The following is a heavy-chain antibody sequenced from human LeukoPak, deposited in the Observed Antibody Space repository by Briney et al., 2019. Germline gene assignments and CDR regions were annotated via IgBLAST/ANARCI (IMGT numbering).Heavy chain of an antibody. D-gene: IGHD6-19*01. CDR2: ISSSSSYT. Sequence: GGSLRLSCAASGFTFSDYYMSWIRQAPGRGLEWVSYISSSSSYTNYADSVKGRFTISRDNAKNSLYLQMNSLRAEDTAVYYCARSAVAGTGFDYWGQGTLVTVSS. CDR1: GFTFSDYY. V-gene: IGHV3-11*06. CDR3: ARSAVAGTGFDY. J-gene: IGHJ4*02.